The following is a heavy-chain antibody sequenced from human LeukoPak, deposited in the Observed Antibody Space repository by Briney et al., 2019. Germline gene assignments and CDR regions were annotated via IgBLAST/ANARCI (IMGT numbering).Heavy chain of an antibody. CDR3: ARRGIVGAAEFDY. CDR1: GYTFTGYY. D-gene: IGHD1-26*01. J-gene: IGHJ4*02. V-gene: IGHV1-2*02. Sequence: ASVKVSCKASGYTFTGYYMHWVRQAPGQGREWMGWINPNSGGTNYAQKFQGRVTMTRDTSISTAYMELSRLRSDDTAVYYCARRGIVGAAEFDYWGQGTLVTVSS. CDR2: INPNSGGT.